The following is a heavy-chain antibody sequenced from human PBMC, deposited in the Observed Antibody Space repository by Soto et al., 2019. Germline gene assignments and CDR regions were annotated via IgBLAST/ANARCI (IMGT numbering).Heavy chain of an antibody. CDR1: GGTFSSYT. CDR3: ARYSTSHRIFDY. D-gene: IGHD6-6*01. CDR2: IIPILGIA. Sequence: QVQLVQSGAEVKKPGSSVKVSCKASGGTFSSYTISWVRQAPGQGLEWMGRIIPILGIANYAQKFQGRVTITADKSTSTDYMELSSLRSEDTAVYYCARYSTSHRIFDYWGQGTLVTVSS. V-gene: IGHV1-69*02. J-gene: IGHJ4*02.